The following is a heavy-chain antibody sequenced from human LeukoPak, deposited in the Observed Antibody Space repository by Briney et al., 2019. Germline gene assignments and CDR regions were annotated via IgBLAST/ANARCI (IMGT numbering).Heavy chain of an antibody. CDR3: AKAPVTSCRGAFCYPFDY. Sequence: GGTLRLSCAASGFTFSSYGMSWVRQAPGKGLEWVSAISGSGGSTYYADSVRGRFTISRDTSRSTLYLQMNSLRAEDAAVYYCAKAPVTSCRGAFCYPFDYWGQGTLVTVSS. D-gene: IGHD2-15*01. V-gene: IGHV3-23*01. CDR2: ISGSGGST. J-gene: IGHJ4*02. CDR1: GFTFSSYG.